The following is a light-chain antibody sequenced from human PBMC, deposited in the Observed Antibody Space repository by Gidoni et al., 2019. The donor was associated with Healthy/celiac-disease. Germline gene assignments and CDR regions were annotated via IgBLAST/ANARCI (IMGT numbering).Light chain of an antibody. V-gene: IGKV3-11*01. CDR1: QSASSY. CDR2: DAS. CDR3: QQRSNWPPIT. Sequence: EIVLTQSPATLSLSPGERATLSCRASQSASSYLAWYQQKPGQAPRLLIYDASNRATGIPARFSGSGSGTDFTLTISSLEPEDFAIYYCQQRSNWPPITFGQGTRLEIK. J-gene: IGKJ5*01.